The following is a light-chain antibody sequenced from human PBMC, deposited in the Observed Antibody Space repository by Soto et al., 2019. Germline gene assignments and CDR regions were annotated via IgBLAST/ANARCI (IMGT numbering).Light chain of an antibody. Sequence: ETVMTQSPATLCVSPGDRVTLSCRASQSINGNSAWYQRKPGQVPRLLIYGTSVRATGIPARFSGSGSGTEFTLTISSLQSEDFAVYYCQQYNDWYTFGQGTKLEIK. V-gene: IGKV3-15*01. J-gene: IGKJ2*01. CDR2: GTS. CDR1: QSINGN. CDR3: QQYNDWYT.